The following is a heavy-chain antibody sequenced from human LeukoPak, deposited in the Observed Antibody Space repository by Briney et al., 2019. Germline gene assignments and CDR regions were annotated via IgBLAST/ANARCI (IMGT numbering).Heavy chain of an antibody. Sequence: TGGSLRLSCAASGFTFSSYWMHWVRQAPGKGLVWVSRINTDGSSTSYADSVKGRFTISRDNAKNTLYLQMNSLRAEDTAVYYCARDGGGAYCSSTSCHDAFDIWGQGTMVTASS. V-gene: IGHV3-74*01. J-gene: IGHJ3*02. CDR3: ARDGGGAYCSSTSCHDAFDI. D-gene: IGHD2-2*01. CDR2: INTDGSST. CDR1: GFTFSSYW.